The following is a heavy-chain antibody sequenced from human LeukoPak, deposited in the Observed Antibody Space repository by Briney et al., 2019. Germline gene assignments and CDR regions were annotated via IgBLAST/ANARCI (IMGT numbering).Heavy chain of an antibody. J-gene: IGHJ4*02. Sequence: GESLKISCQGSGYSFTSYWIGWARQLPGKGLEWMGIIYPGDSDTRYSPSFQGQVTISADKSISTAYLQWSSLKASDTAMYYCARFPSASRTFDYWGQGTLVTVSS. D-gene: IGHD6-13*01. CDR3: ARFPSASRTFDY. CDR2: IYPGDSDT. V-gene: IGHV5-51*01. CDR1: GYSFTSYW.